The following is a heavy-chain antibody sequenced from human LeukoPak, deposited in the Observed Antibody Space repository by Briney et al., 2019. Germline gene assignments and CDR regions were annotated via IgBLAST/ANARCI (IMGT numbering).Heavy chain of an antibody. V-gene: IGHV3-9*01. J-gene: IGHJ4*02. CDR2: ISWNSGNM. D-gene: IGHD3-9*01. Sequence: TGGSLRLSCAAPGFNFGFYCMHWVRQGPGEGLEWVSGISWNSGNMGYADSVKGRFIISRDNAKNSLYLQMNSLRAEDTALYYCAKDIDDILTGQLDYWGQGTLVTVSS. CDR3: AKDIDDILTGQLDY. CDR1: GFNFGFYC.